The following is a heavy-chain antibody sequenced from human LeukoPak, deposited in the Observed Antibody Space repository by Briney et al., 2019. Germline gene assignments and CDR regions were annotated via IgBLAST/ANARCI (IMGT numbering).Heavy chain of an antibody. J-gene: IGHJ4*02. D-gene: IGHD6-13*01. CDR1: GFTFSNYA. Sequence: GGSLRLSCAASGFTFSNYAMHWVRQAPGKGLEWMAVISYDGINEYCADSVKGRFTISRDNSKNTLYLQMNSLRADDTAVYYCARSGSNWSCDSWGQGTLVTVSS. CDR2: ISYDGINE. CDR3: ARSGSNWSCDS. V-gene: IGHV3-30-3*01.